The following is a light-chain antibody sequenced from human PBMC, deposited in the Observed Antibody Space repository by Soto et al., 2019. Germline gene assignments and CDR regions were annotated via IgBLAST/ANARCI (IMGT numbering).Light chain of an antibody. J-gene: IGLJ2*01. V-gene: IGLV1-51*01. Sequence: QSVLTQPPSVSAAPGQTVTISCSGSSSNIGNNYVFWYQQLPGTAPNLLIYDNDKRPSGIPDRFSGSKSGTSATLGITGLQTGDEADYYCATWDRSLSVGVFGGGTKVTVL. CDR1: SSNIGNNY. CDR2: DND. CDR3: ATWDRSLSVGV.